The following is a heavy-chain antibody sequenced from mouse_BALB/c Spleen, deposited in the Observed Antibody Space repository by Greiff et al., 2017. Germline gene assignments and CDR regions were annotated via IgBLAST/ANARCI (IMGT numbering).Heavy chain of an antibody. CDR1: GYTFTSYW. CDR2: IYPGNSDT. D-gene: IGHD1-1*01. V-gene: IGHV1-5*01. Sequence: EVQLQQSGTVLARPGASVKMSCKASGYTFTSYWMHWVKQRPGQGLEWIGAIYPGNSDTNYNEKFKGKATLTADTSSSTAYMQLSSLTSEDSAVYFCARRGLLRGSYAMDYWGQGTSVTVSS. CDR3: ARRGLLRGSYAMDY. J-gene: IGHJ4*01.